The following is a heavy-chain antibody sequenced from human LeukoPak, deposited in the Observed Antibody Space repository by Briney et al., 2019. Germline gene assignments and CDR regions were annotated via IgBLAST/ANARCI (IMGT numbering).Heavy chain of an antibody. CDR2: ISDIGSI. D-gene: IGHD2/OR15-2a*01. J-gene: IGHJ4*02. V-gene: IGHV4-59*08. CDR3: AGHHPRNTVDF. CDR1: GGSISSYY. Sequence: PSETLSLTCTVSGGSISSYYWSWIRQPPGKGLEWIAYISDIGSINYNPSLKSRVTISLDTFENQFSLKLSSVTAADTAVYYCAGHHPRNTVDFWGQGTLVTVSS.